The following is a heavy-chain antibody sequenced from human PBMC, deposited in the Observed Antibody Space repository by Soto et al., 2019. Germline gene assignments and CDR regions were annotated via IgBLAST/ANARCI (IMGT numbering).Heavy chain of an antibody. CDR1: GGSISTYY. D-gene: IGHD3-22*01. CDR2: IHYSGSA. V-gene: IGHV4-59*01. CDR3: PRYETSDYYSWFDP. J-gene: IGHJ5*02. Sequence: SETLSLTCTASGGSISTYYWNWIRQPPGKGLEWIGYIHYSGSAIYNPSLESRVTISLDTSKNQFSLRLSPVSTADTAVYWCPRYETSDYYSWFDPWGQGTLVTVSS.